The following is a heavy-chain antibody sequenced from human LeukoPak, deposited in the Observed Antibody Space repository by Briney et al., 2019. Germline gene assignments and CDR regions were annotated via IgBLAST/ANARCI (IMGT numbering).Heavy chain of an antibody. D-gene: IGHD3-22*01. V-gene: IGHV4-61*02. CDR3: ARGEYDSSAYWGYYFEN. J-gene: IGHJ4*02. Sequence: PSETLSLTCTVSGVSISTGSYYWSWIRQPAGKGLEWIGRIYSSGSTNYSPSFKSRVTISVDTSKNQFSMNLSSVTAADTAVYYCARGEYDSSAYWGYYFENWGQGPLVTVSS. CDR1: GVSISTGSYY. CDR2: IYSSGST.